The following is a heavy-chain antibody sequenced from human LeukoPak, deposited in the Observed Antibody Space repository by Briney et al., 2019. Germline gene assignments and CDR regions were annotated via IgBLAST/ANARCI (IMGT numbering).Heavy chain of an antibody. CDR2: IYYSGST. Sequence: SETLSLTCTVSGGSISSSSYYWGWIRQPPGKGLEWIGSIYYSGSTSYNPSLKSRVTISVDTSKNRFSLKLRYVTAADTAVYYCARGGAVAGMVRFDYWGQGTLVTVSS. D-gene: IGHD6-19*01. CDR1: GGSISSSSYY. V-gene: IGHV4-39*07. J-gene: IGHJ4*02. CDR3: ARGGAVAGMVRFDY.